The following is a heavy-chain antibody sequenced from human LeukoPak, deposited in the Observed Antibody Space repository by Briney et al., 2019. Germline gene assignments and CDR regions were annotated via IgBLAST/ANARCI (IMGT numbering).Heavy chain of an antibody. J-gene: IGHJ4*02. CDR2: IYYSGST. D-gene: IGHD2-21*02. CDR1: GGSISSSSYY. CDR3: ARPGRRDYYFDY. V-gene: IGHV4-39*01. Sequence: PSETLSLTCTVSGGSISSSSYYWCWIRQPPGKGLEWIGSIYYSGSTYYNPSLKSRVTISVDTSKNQFSLKLSSVTAADTAVYYCARPGRRDYYFDYWGQGTLVTVSS.